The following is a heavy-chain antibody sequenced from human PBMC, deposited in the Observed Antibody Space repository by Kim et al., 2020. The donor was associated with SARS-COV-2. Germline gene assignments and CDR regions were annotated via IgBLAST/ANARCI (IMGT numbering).Heavy chain of an antibody. CDR3: VREPSN. J-gene: IGHJ4*02. Sequence: GSSTDYADSVTCRYTISRDSAKRSVSLQMNSLTPEDTAVYYCVREPSNWGQGTLVTVSS. V-gene: IGHV3-11*01. CDR2: GSST.